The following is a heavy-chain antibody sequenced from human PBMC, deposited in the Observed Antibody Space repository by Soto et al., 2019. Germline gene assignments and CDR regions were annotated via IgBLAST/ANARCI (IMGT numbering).Heavy chain of an antibody. J-gene: IGHJ4*02. D-gene: IGHD3-10*01. V-gene: IGHV2-70*04. CDR2: IDWDDNK. CDR1: GFSLSTSGMS. CDR3: ARDYGSASN. Sequence: SGPTLVNPTQTLTLTCTFSGFSLSTSGMSVSWIRQPPGKALEWLARIDWDDNKFYSTSLKTRLTISNGTSKNQVVLTMTNMDPVDTATYYCARDYGSASNWGQGTLVTVSS.